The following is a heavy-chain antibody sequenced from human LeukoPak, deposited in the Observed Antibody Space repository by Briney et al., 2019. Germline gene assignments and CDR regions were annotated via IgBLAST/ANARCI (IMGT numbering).Heavy chain of an antibody. CDR3: AKSSGG. Sequence: GGSLRLSCAASGFTFSSYAMHWVRQAPGKGLEWVAVISYDGSNKYYADSVKGRFTISRDNSKNTLYLQMNSLRAEDTAVYYCAKSSGGWGQGTMVTVSS. J-gene: IGHJ3*01. D-gene: IGHD3-10*01. CDR2: ISYDGSNK. CDR1: GFTFSSYA. V-gene: IGHV3-30*04.